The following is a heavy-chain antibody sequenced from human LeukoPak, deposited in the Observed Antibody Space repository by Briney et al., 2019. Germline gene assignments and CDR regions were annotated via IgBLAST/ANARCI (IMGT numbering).Heavy chain of an antibody. CDR1: GFTFSSYA. D-gene: IGHD1-1*01. CDR3: ARDQDNWNLNWFDP. J-gene: IGHJ5*02. V-gene: IGHV3-30-3*01. CDR2: ISYDGSNK. Sequence: PGGSLRLSCAASGFTFSSYAMHWVRQAPGKGLEWVAVISYDGSNKYYADSVKGGFTISRDNSKNTLYLQMNSLRAEDTAVYYCARDQDNWNLNWFDPWGQGTLVTVSS.